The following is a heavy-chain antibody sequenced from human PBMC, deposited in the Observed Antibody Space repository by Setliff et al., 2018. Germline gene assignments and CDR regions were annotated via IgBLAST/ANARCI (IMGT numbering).Heavy chain of an antibody. CDR3: ARMSGFQYIDV. CDR2: IYTSWST. V-gene: IGHV4-61*09. D-gene: IGHD3-3*01. Sequence: SETLSLTCSVSDDSISSRRYYWGWFRQPAGKELEWVGQIYTSWSTNYNPSLKSRVTISLDTSKNQFSLSLTSVTAADTAVYYCARMSGFQYIDVWGKGTTVTVS. J-gene: IGHJ6*03. CDR1: DDSISSRRYY.